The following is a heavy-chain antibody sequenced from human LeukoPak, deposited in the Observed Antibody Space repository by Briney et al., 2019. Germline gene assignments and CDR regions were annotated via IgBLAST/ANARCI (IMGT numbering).Heavy chain of an antibody. CDR3: ARDLHGSPDW. Sequence: GGSLRLSCAASGLTFTTFWMNWVRQAPGEGLVWVSLINTDGRTTTYADSVKGRFTISRDNAKNTLYLQVNSLRAEDTAVYYWARDLHGSPDWWGQGTLVTVSS. J-gene: IGHJ4*02. CDR1: GLTFTTFW. CDR2: INTDGRTT. D-gene: IGHD2-2*03. V-gene: IGHV3-74*01.